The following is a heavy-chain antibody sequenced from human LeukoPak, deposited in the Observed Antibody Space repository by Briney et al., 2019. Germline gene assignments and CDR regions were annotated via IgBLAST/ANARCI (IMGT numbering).Heavy chain of an antibody. D-gene: IGHD3-10*01. CDR1: GDSMNNYY. CDR3: AKSNGYGLVDI. CDR2: INDSGST. V-gene: IGHV4-59*01. Sequence: PSETLSLTCNVFGDSMNNYYWSWIRQPPGKGLEWIGNINDSGSTNSNPSLKSRATISVDMSRKHFFLDLSSVTAADTAVYYCAKSNGYGLVDIWGQGTMVTVSS. J-gene: IGHJ3*02.